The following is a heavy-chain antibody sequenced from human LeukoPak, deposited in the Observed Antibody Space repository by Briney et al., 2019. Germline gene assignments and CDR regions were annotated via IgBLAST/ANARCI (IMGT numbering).Heavy chain of an antibody. V-gene: IGHV1-8*01. CDR3: ARGRSVVVAAARWSDFDY. Sequence: GASVRVSCKASGYTFTSYDINWVRQAPGLGLEWMGWINPNSGNRFYAQKFQGRVTMTRDTTISTAYMELSSLRSEDTAVYYCARGRSVVVAAARWSDFDYWAQGTQVTVSS. D-gene: IGHD2-2*01. CDR2: INPNSGNR. CDR1: GYTFTSYD. J-gene: IGHJ4*02.